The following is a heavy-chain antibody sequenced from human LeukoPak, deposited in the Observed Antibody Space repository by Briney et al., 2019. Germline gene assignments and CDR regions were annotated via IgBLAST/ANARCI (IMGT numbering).Heavy chain of an antibody. CDR3: ARDLRSGELVT. D-gene: IGHD1-26*01. V-gene: IGHV1-2*02. CDR1: GYTFTDYY. J-gene: IGHJ4*02. CDR2: INPNNGGT. Sequence: ASVKVSCKASGYTFTDYYVHWVRQAPGQGLECMGWINPNNGGTNYAQKFQGRVTMTRDTSINTAYMELSRLRSDDTAVYYCARDLRSGELVTRGQGTLVTVSS.